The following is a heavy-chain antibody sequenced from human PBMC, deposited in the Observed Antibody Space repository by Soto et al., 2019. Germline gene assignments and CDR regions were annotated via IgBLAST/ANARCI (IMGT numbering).Heavy chain of an antibody. D-gene: IGHD2-2*01. CDR3: ARDLTIVPATHPRLENYGMDV. CDR2: ISPYNGHT. CDR1: VYSFTSYG. J-gene: IGHJ6*02. V-gene: IGHV1-18*01. Sequence: XSVKVSCKASVYSFTSYGISWVRRAPGQGLEWMGWISPYNGHTQFVERFQGRVTMTTDTSTKTAYMELRNLRSDDTAHYYCARDLTIVPATHPRLENYGMDVWGQGTTVTVSS.